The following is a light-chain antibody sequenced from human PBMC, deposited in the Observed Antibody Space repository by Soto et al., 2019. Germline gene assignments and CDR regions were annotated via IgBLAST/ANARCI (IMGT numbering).Light chain of an antibody. CDR1: SSDVGGYNY. Sequence: QSALTQPASVSGSPGQSITISCTGTSSDVGGYNYVSWYQQHPGKAPKLMIYDVSNRPSGVSNRFTGSKSGNTASLTISGEQADDEADYYCSSYTSSSTYVFGTGTKLTVL. J-gene: IGLJ1*01. V-gene: IGLV2-14*01. CDR2: DVS. CDR3: SSYTSSSTYV.